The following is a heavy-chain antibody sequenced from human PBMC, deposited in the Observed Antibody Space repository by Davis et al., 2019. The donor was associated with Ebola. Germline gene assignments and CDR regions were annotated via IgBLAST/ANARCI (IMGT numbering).Heavy chain of an antibody. CDR2: INHSGST. D-gene: IGHD3-3*01. J-gene: IGHJ6*02. V-gene: IGHV4-34*01. CDR3: ARSKIFGVVTNYYYYYGMDV. CDR1: GGSFSGYY. Sequence: SETLFLTCAVYGGSFSGYYWSWIRQPPGKGLEWIGEINHSGSTNYNPSLKSRVTISVDTSKNQFSLKLSSVTAADTAVYYCARSKIFGVVTNYYYYYGMDVWGQGTTVTVSS.